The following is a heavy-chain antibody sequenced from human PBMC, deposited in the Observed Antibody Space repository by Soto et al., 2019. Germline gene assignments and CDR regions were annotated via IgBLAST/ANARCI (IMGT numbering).Heavy chain of an antibody. CDR3: AKELKIQLRYFDCPYRPDY. CDR1: GFTFSSYA. J-gene: IGHJ4*02. CDR2: ISGSGGST. V-gene: IGHV3-23*01. D-gene: IGHD3-9*01. Sequence: GGSLRLSCAASGFTFSSYAMSWVRQAPGKGLEWVSAISGSGGSTYYADSVKGRFTISRDNSKNTLYLQMNSLRAEDTAVYYCAKELKIQLRYFDCPYRPDYWGQGPLFTVSS.